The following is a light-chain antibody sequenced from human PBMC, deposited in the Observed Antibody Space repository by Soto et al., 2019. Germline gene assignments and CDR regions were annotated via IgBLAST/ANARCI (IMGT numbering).Light chain of an antibody. J-gene: IGLJ2*01. CDR3: GSYTDTNTGL. CDR2: EFT. Sequence: QSALTQPPSASGSPGQSVTISSTGTSADLGGYNYVSWYQQHPGKAPRLIIYEFTKRPSGVPDRFSGSNSANTASLTVSGLQAEDEADYYCGSYTDTNTGLFGGGTKLTVL. CDR1: SADLGGYNY. V-gene: IGLV2-8*01.